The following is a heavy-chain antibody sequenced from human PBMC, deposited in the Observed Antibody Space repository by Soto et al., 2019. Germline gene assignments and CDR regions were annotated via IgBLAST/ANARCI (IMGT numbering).Heavy chain of an antibody. CDR1: GFSFSSYN. D-gene: IGHD4-17*01. Sequence: EVQLVESGGGLVKPAESLRLSCAASGFSFSSYNMKWVRQAPGKGLEWVSSISTSGSYIFYAGSVRGRFTIFRDDAKNSLHLQMNSLRVEDTAVYYCATIGDRDGFDMWGQGTTVIVSS. V-gene: IGHV3-21*06. CDR3: ATIGDRDGFDM. CDR2: ISTSGSYI. J-gene: IGHJ3*02.